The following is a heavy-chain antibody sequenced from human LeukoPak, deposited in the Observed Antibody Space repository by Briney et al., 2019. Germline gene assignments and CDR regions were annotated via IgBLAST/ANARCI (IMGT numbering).Heavy chain of an antibody. J-gene: IGHJ3*02. CDR1: GYTFTSYY. V-gene: IGHV1-2*06. D-gene: IGHD3-22*01. Sequence: ASVKVSCKASGYTFTSYYMHWVRQAPGQGLEWMGRINPNSGGTNYAQKFQGRVTMTRDTSISTAYMELSRLRSDDTAVYYCARGPRPNWYYYDSSGYRDLDAFDIWGQGTMVTVSS. CDR3: ARGPRPNWYYYDSSGYRDLDAFDI. CDR2: INPNSGGT.